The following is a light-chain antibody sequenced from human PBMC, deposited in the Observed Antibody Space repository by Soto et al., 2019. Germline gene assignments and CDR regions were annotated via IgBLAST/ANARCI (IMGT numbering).Light chain of an antibody. V-gene: IGKV3-15*01. CDR3: QQYGSSPFT. CDR2: GAS. J-gene: IGKJ3*01. Sequence: EIVMTQSPATLSVSPGERATLSCRASQGVSSNLAWYQQKPGQAPRLLIYGASTRATGIPARFSGSGSGTEFTLTISSLQSEDFAVYYCQQYGSSPFTFGPGTKVDIK. CDR1: QGVSSN.